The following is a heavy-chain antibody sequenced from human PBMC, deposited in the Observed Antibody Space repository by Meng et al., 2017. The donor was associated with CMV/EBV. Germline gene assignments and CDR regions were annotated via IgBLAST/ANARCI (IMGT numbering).Heavy chain of an antibody. D-gene: IGHD1-26*01. CDR2: ISAYNGDT. Sequence: ASVKVSCKASGYSFTSYGISWVRQAPGQGLEWMGWISAYNGDTSYAQKLQGRVTMTTDTSTTTAYTELRSLRSDDTALYYCARAPLGILGANFDCWGQGTLVTVSS. V-gene: IGHV1-18*01. CDR3: ARAPLGILGANFDC. CDR1: GYSFTSYG. J-gene: IGHJ4*02.